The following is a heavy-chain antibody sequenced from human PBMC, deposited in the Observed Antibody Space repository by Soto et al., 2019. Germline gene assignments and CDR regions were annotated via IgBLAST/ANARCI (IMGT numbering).Heavy chain of an antibody. Sequence: SETLSLTCTVSGGSFSSSTYYWGWIRQPPGKGLEWIGSMYSGGNTYYNPSLKSRVTVSVDTSKNHFSLKLTSVTAADTAMYYCARQPYDRSRYYYGAWGQGTLVPSPQ. CDR2: MYSGGNT. V-gene: IGHV4-39*01. CDR3: ARQPYDRSRYYYGA. D-gene: IGHD3-22*01. J-gene: IGHJ5*02. CDR1: GGSFSSSTYY.